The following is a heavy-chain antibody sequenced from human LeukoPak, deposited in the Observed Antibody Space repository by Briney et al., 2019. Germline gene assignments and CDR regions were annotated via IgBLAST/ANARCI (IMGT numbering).Heavy chain of an antibody. CDR3: ARDRSKQSRYCSGGSCYHYMDA. CDR1: GGSISSSSYY. J-gene: IGHJ6*03. CDR2: IYYSGST. Sequence: SETLSLTCTVSGGSISSSSYYWDWIRQPPGKGLEWIGSIYYSGSTYYNPSLKSRVTISVDTSKNQFSLKLSSVTAADTAVYYCARDRSKQSRYCSGGSCYHYMDAWGKGTTVTVSS. D-gene: IGHD2-15*01. V-gene: IGHV4-39*07.